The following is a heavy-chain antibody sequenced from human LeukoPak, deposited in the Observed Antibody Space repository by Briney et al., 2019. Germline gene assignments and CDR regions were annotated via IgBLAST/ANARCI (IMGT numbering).Heavy chain of an antibody. V-gene: IGHV1-18*01. CDR1: GYTFTSYG. D-gene: IGHD1-26*01. J-gene: IGHJ4*02. CDR3: ARRGPLGATTALSSDY. CDR2: ISAYDGNT. Sequence: ASVKVSCKASGYTFTSYGISWVRQAPGQGLEWMGWISAYDGNTNYAQKLQGRVTMTTDTSTSTAYMEMRSLRSDDTAVYYCARRGPLGATTALSSDYWGQGTLVTVSP.